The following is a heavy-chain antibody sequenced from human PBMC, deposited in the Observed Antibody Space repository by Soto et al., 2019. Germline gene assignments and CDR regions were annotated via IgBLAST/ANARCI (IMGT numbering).Heavy chain of an antibody. Sequence: GGSLRLSCTASGFTFSDYYMDWVRQMPGKGLEWLGRRRNKANRYTTETAASVKGRFTVSREESTNPLFRQMNSLKAEETAVYYFVRVSSTGTNHLHSWGQGTLVTVS. CDR3: VRVSSTGTNHLHS. CDR2: RRNKANRYTT. CDR1: GFTFSDYY. J-gene: IGHJ5*02. V-gene: IGHV3-72*01. D-gene: IGHD2-8*02.